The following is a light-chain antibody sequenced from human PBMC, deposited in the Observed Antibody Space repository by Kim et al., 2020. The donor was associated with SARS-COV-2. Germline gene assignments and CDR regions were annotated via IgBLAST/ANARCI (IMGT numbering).Light chain of an antibody. CDR1: QSVSSN. CDR3: QQYNNWPNT. Sequence: SQGESATHSCRASQSVSSNLAWDQQKPGQAPRLLIYGASTRATGIPARFSGSGSGTEFTLTISSLQSEDFAVYYCQQYNNWPNTFGGGTKVDIK. V-gene: IGKV3-15*01. CDR2: GAS. J-gene: IGKJ4*01.